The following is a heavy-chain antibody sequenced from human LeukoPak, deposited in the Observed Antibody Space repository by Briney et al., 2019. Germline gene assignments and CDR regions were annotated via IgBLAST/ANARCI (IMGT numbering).Heavy chain of an antibody. J-gene: IGHJ5*02. CDR1: GGSFSSISYY. Sequence: SETLSLTCTVSGGSFSSISYYWGWIRQPPGKGLEWIGTVYYRGNTYYNPTLRSRVTISLDTSKSQFSLKVTSVTAADTAVYYCVRRRDCTSSSCYSGYFDPWGQGTLVTVSS. D-gene: IGHD2-2*01. CDR3: VRRRDCTSSSCYSGYFDP. CDR2: VYYRGNT. V-gene: IGHV4-39*01.